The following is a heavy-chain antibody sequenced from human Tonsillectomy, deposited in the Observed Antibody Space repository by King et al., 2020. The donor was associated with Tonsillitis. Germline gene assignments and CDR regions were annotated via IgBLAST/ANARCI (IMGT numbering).Heavy chain of an antibody. D-gene: IGHD4-17*01. CDR2: IKSKTDGGTT. CDR1: GFTFNNAW. V-gene: IGHV3-15*07. J-gene: IGHJ4*02. CDR3: STNGAFDY. Sequence: EVQLVESGGGLVKPGGSLRLSCAASGFTFNNAWMNWVRQAPGKGREWVGRIKSKTDGGTTDYTAPVKGRFTISRDDSKDTLYLQMNRLKIEDSAVYYCSTNGAFDYWGQGTLVTVSS.